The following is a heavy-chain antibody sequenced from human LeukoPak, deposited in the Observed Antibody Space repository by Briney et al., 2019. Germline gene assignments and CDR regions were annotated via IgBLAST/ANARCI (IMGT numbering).Heavy chain of an antibody. Sequence: GASVKVSCKASGGTFSSYAISWVRQAPGQGLEWMGGIIPIFGTANYAQKFQGRVTITADESTSTAYMELSSLRSEDTAVYYCARLTSGSYPLFDYWGQGTLVTVSS. CDR2: IIPIFGTA. D-gene: IGHD1-26*01. V-gene: IGHV1-69*13. J-gene: IGHJ4*02. CDR1: GGTFSSYA. CDR3: ARLTSGSYPLFDY.